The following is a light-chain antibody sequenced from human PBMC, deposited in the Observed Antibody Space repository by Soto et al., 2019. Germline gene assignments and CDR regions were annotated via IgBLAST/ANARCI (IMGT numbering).Light chain of an antibody. Sequence: EIVMTQSPATLSVSPGERATLSCRASQSVSSNLAWYQQKPGQAPRLLIYGASTRATGIPARFSGSRSGTEFTLTISSLQSEDLAVYYCQHYNNWPRTFGQGTMVEIK. CDR1: QSVSSN. CDR3: QHYNNWPRT. CDR2: GAS. V-gene: IGKV3-15*01. J-gene: IGKJ1*01.